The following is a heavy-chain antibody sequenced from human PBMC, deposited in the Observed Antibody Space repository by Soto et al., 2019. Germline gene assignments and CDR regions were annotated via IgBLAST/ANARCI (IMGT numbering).Heavy chain of an antibody. V-gene: IGHV1-8*01. CDR3: ARQWELSGYYYGMDV. CDR2: MSPNSGNT. D-gene: IGHD1-26*01. Sequence: QVQLVQSGAEVKKPGASVKVSCKASGYTFTSYDINWVRQATGQGLEWMGWMSPNSGNTGYAQKFQGRVTMTRDTSISTAYMELSSLRSEDTAMYYCARQWELSGYYYGMDVWGQGTTVTVSS. J-gene: IGHJ6*02. CDR1: GYTFTSYD.